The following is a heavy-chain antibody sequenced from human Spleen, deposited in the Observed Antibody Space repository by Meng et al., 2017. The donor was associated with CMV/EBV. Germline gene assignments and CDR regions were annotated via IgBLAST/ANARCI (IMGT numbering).Heavy chain of an antibody. CDR3: ARYCSSTSCYNFDY. J-gene: IGHJ4*02. CDR2: ISWNSDTM. CDR1: GFTFDDYA. D-gene: IGHD2-2*01. Sequence: GGSLRLSCAASGFTFDDYAMHWVRQAPGKGLEWVSGISWNSDTMGYADSVKGRFTISRDNAKNSLYLQMNSLRAEDTAVYYCARYCSSTSCYNFDYWGQGTLVTVSS. V-gene: IGHV3-9*01.